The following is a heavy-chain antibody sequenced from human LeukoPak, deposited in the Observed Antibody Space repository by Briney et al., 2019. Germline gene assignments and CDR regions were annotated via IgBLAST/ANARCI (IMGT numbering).Heavy chain of an antibody. CDR2: IYYSGST. CDR3: ASYYDFWSGYSAGNWFNP. V-gene: IGHV4-31*03. D-gene: IGHD3-3*01. J-gene: IGHJ5*02. CDR1: GGSISSGGYY. Sequence: SETLSLTCTVSGGSISSGGYYWSWIRQHPGKGLEWIGYIYYSGSTYYNPSLKSRVTISVDTSKNQFSLKLSSVTAADTAVYYCASYYDFWSGYSAGNWFNPWGQGTLVTVSS.